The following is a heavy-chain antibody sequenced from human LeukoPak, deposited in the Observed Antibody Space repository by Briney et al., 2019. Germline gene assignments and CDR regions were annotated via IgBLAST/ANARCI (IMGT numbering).Heavy chain of an antibody. Sequence: KPSETLSLTCAVYGGSFSGYYWSWIRQPPGKGLEWIGEINHSGSTNYNPSLKSRVTISVDTSKNQFSLKLSSVTAADTAVYYCAIERDSTTLGVDYWGQGTLVTVSS. CDR3: AIERDSTTLGVDY. CDR2: INHSGST. D-gene: IGHD3-16*01. J-gene: IGHJ4*02. V-gene: IGHV4-34*01. CDR1: GGSFSGYY.